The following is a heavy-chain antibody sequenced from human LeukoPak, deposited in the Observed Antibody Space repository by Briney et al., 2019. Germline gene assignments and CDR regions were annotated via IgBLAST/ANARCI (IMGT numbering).Heavy chain of an antibody. J-gene: IGHJ6*03. Sequence: GGSLRLSCAASGFTFSSYSMSWVRQASGKGLEWVSSISSSSSYIYYADSVKGRFTISRDNAKNSLYLQMNSLRAEDTAVYYCVRVEYYYYYMDVWGKGTTVTVSS. CDR3: VRVEYYYYYMDV. CDR2: ISSSSSYI. V-gene: IGHV3-21*01. D-gene: IGHD3-10*01. CDR1: GFTFSSYS.